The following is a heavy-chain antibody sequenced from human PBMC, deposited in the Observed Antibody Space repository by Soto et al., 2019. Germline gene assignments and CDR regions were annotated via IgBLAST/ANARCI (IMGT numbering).Heavy chain of an antibody. D-gene: IGHD3-16*01. V-gene: IGHV1-18*01. J-gene: IGHJ4*02. CDR1: GYTFTNFG. CDR2: ISAYNGNT. CDR3: ARGGTPMNY. Sequence: QVQLVQSGAEVKKPGASVKVSCKASGYTFTNFGISWVRVAPGQGLEWMGWISAYNGNTNYAQKFQGRGSMTTDTTTSTAYMEVRSLRFDDTAVYYCARGGTPMNYWGKGTLVTVSS.